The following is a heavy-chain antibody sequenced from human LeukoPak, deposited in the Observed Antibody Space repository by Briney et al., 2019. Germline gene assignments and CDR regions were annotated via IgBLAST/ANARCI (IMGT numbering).Heavy chain of an antibody. D-gene: IGHD1-26*01. V-gene: IGHV4-30-4*01. CDR2: IHYSGST. J-gene: IGHJ4*02. CDR3: ARVLVGTTDL. CDR1: GGSISSGDYY. Sequence: PSETLYLTCTVSGGSISSGDYYWSWFRQPPGKGLEWIGYIHYSGSTYYNPSLKSRVAISVDTSKNQFSLKLSSMTAADTAVYYCARVLVGTTDLWGQGTLVTVSS.